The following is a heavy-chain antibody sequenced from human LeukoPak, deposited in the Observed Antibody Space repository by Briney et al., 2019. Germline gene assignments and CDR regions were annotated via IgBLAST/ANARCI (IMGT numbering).Heavy chain of an antibody. CDR1: GFTFTDFF. D-gene: IGHD1-26*01. J-gene: IGHJ3*02. CDR2: ISSSGDSI. CDR3: ATTRGATLWDAFDI. Sequence: GGSLRLSCEASGFTFTDFFMNWIRQAPGKGLEWLSYISSSGDSIYYADSVTGRFTISSDNAKNTLYLQINPLRADDTAVYYCATTRGATLWDAFDIWGQGTLVTVSS. V-gene: IGHV3-11*01.